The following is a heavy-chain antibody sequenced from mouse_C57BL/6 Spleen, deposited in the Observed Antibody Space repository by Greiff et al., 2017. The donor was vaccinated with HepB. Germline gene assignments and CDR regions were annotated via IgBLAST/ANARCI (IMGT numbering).Heavy chain of an antibody. D-gene: IGHD1-1*01. CDR1: GYTFTSYW. V-gene: IGHV1-50*01. CDR2: IDPSDSYT. J-gene: IGHJ1*03. Sequence: QVQLQQPGAELVKPGASVKLSCKASGYTFTSYWMQWVKQRPGQGLEWIGEIDPSDSYTNYNQKFKGKATLTVDTSSSTAYMQLSSLTSEDSAVYYCARFPHYGSSSYFDVWGTGTTVTVSS. CDR3: ARFPHYGSSSYFDV.